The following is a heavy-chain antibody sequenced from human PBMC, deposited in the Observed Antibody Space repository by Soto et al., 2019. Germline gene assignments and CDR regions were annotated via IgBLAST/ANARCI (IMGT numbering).Heavy chain of an antibody. CDR2: VNHNGRN. Sequence: SDTLSLTCDVYGGSFSGYFWNWIRQSPGKGLEWIGKVNHNGRNNYNPSLKSRVTISLDMSKKQISLKLTSVTAADTAVYYCARGGSSDWQVAFDFWGQGTMVTVSS. CDR1: GGSFSGYF. V-gene: IGHV4-34*01. CDR3: ARGGSSDWQVAFDF. J-gene: IGHJ3*01. D-gene: IGHD6-19*01.